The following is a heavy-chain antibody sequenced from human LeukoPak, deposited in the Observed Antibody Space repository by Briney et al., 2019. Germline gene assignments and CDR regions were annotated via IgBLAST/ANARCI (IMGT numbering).Heavy chain of an antibody. Sequence: PSETLSLTCSVSGYSISSGFYWGWIRQPAGKGLEWIGRIYTSGSTNYNPSLKSRVTMSVDTSKNQYSLKLSSVTAADTAVYYCARDRPLTYDYVWGTNAFDIWGQGTMVTVSS. CDR3: ARDRPLTYDYVWGTNAFDI. V-gene: IGHV4-4*07. D-gene: IGHD3-16*01. J-gene: IGHJ3*02. CDR2: IYTSGST. CDR1: GYSISSGFY.